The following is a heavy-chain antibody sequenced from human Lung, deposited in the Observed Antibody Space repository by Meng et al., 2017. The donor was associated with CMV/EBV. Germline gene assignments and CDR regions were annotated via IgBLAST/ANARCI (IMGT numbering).Heavy chain of an antibody. CDR1: GFTLRNYG. CDR3: ARDSISWYFDY. J-gene: IGHJ4*01. CDR2: IWSNGGTK. Sequence: GGSLRLSCTASGFTLRNYGVHWVRQAPGKGLEWVAFIWSNGGTKFYADSVDGRFTISRENSRNVVYLQMDSLRPGDTAIYYCARDSISWYFDYWGPGALVXVSS. V-gene: IGHV3-30*02. D-gene: IGHD6-13*01.